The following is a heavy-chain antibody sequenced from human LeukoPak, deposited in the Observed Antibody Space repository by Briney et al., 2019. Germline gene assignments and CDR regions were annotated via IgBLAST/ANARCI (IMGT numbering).Heavy chain of an antibody. CDR2: IYPGDSDT. D-gene: IGHD2-2*01. Sequence: GESLKISCKGSGYSFTSYWIGWVRQMPGKGLEWMGIIYPGDSDTRYSPSFQGQVTISADKSISTAYLQWSSLKASDTAMYYCARVVKPPGSRLGYCSSTSCRGYYFDYWGQGTLVTVSS. CDR1: GYSFTSYW. CDR3: ARVVKPPGSRLGYCSSTSCRGYYFDY. J-gene: IGHJ4*02. V-gene: IGHV5-51*01.